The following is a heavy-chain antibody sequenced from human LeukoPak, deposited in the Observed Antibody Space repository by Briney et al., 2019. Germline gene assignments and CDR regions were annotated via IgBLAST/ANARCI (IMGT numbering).Heavy chain of an antibody. V-gene: IGHV1-18*01. Sequence: ASVKVSCKTSGYIFTSYGISWVRQAPGQGLESMGWISPYNGNTKYAQKFQGRATMTTDTSTSTVYMELRSLRSDDTAVYYCARDRVGGYTYGGNWFDPWGQGTLVTVSS. CDR2: ISPYNGNT. CDR1: GYIFTSYG. CDR3: ARDRVGGYTYGGNWFDP. D-gene: IGHD5-18*01. J-gene: IGHJ5*02.